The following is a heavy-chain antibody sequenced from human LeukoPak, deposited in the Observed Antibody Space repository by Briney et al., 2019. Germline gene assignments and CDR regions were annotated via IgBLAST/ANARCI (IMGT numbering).Heavy chain of an antibody. CDR3: ARGFLWLQLDYPYFDY. J-gene: IGHJ4*02. CDR2: ISAYNGNT. V-gene: IGHV1-18*01. CDR1: GYTFTSYG. Sequence: ASVKVSCKASGYTFTSYGISWVRQAPGQGLEWMGWISAYNGNTNYAQKLQGRVTMTTDTSTSTAYMELKSLRSDDTAVYYCARGFLWLQLDYPYFDYWGQGTLVTVSS. D-gene: IGHD5-24*01.